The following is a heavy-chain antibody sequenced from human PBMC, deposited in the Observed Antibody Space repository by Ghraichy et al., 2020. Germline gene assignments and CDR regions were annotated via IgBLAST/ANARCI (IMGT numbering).Heavy chain of an antibody. V-gene: IGHV3-23*01. CDR3: AKRPLWSGYYTRNFDY. CDR2: ISGSGGST. J-gene: IGHJ4*02. CDR1: GFTFSSYA. D-gene: IGHD3-3*01. Sequence: GGSLRLSCAASGFTFSSYAMSWVRQAPGKGLEWVSAISGSGGSTYYADSVKGRFTISRDNSKNTLYLQMNSLRAEDTAVYYCAKRPLWSGYYTRNFDYWGQGTLVTVSS.